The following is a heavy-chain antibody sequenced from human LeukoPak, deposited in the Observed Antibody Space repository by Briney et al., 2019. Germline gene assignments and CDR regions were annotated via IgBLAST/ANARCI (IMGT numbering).Heavy chain of an antibody. D-gene: IGHD3-22*01. Sequence: PSQTLALTCTFSGGSISSGGYYWSWIRQHPGKGLEWIGYIYYSGSTYYNPSLKSRVTISVGTSKNQFSLKLSSVTAADTAVYYCARGDSSGYYRYWYFDLWGRGTLVTVSS. J-gene: IGHJ2*01. CDR1: GGSISSGGYY. CDR3: ARGDSSGYYRYWYFDL. CDR2: IYYSGST. V-gene: IGHV4-31*03.